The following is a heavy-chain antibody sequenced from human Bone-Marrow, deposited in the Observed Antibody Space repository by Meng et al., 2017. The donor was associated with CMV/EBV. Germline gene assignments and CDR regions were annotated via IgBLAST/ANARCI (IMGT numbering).Heavy chain of an antibody. CDR1: GYNFVTCG. CDR3: ARDRSNSDV. V-gene: IGHV1-18*01. CDR2: IKPDKGDT. Sequence: SCKASGYNFVTCGMSWVRQAPGEGLGWMGWIKPDKGDTDYAQKFQDRITLTTDRSTNTVYMELRSLRSDDTAVYYCARDRSNSDVWGQGTLVTVSS. J-gene: IGHJ4*02. D-gene: IGHD2-15*01.